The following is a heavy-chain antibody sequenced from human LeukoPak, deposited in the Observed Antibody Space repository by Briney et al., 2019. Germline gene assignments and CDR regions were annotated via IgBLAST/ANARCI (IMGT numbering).Heavy chain of an antibody. V-gene: IGHV5-51*01. CDR3: ARLSHYDSSAPALGYFDY. CDR1: GYSFTSYW. J-gene: IGHJ4*02. CDR2: IYPGDSDT. D-gene: IGHD3-22*01. Sequence: GESLKISCKGSGYSFTSYWIGWVRRTPGKGLEWMGIIYPGDSDTRYSPSFQGQVTISADKSISIAYLQWSSLKASDTAMYYCARLSHYDSSAPALGYFDYWGQGTLVTVSS.